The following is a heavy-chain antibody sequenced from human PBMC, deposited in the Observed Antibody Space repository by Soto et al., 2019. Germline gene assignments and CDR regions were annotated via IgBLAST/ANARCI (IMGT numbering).Heavy chain of an antibody. J-gene: IGHJ4*02. Sequence: QVQLQESGPGLVKPSQTLSLTCTVSGGSISSGGYYWSWIRQHPGKGLEWIGYIYYSGSTYYNPSLQSRVTISVDTSKNQFSLKLSSVTAADTAVYYCARGNYVWGQEDYWGQGTLVTVSS. V-gene: IGHV4-31*03. CDR3: ARGNYVWGQEDY. CDR1: GGSISSGGYY. D-gene: IGHD3-16*01. CDR2: IYYSGST.